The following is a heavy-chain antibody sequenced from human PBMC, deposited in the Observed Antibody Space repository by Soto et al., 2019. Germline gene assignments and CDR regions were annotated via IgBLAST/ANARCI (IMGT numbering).Heavy chain of an antibody. CDR3: ARGRYGDY. D-gene: IGHD1-1*01. Sequence: QVNLVQSGAEVGKPGASVKVSCKGSGYTFTSYGIAWVRQAPGQGLEWMGWISAHNDNTNYAQKVQGRVTVTRDTATSTAYMELRNLRSDDTAVYYCARGRYGDYWGQGALVTVSS. V-gene: IGHV1-18*01. CDR2: ISAHNDNT. CDR1: GYTFTSYG. J-gene: IGHJ4*02.